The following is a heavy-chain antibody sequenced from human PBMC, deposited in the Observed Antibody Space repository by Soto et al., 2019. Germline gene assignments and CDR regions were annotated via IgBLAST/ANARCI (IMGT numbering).Heavy chain of an antibody. J-gene: IGHJ6*02. CDR3: ASQSVGAPYYYYYYGIDV. Sequence: SETLSLTCTVSGSSISSYYWSWLRQPPGKGLEWIGHIYYSGSTNYTPSLKSRVTISLDTSKNQLSLKLSSVTAADTAVYYCASQSVGAPYYYYYYGIDVWGQRTTVTVSS. D-gene: IGHD1-26*01. V-gene: IGHV4-59*01. CDR2: IYYSGST. CDR1: GSSISSYY.